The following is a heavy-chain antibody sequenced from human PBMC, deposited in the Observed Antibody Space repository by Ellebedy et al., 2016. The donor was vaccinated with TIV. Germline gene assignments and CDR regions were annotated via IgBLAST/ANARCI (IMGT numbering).Heavy chain of an antibody. D-gene: IGHD3-10*01. V-gene: IGHV3-23*01. CDR3: ARPNLPDYGSGSFYPSDY. Sequence: GESLKISXAASGFTFNNHALSWVRQAPGQGLEWVSSISNQGASAYYADSVRGRFTISRDNSMNTLSLQMNSLRAEDTAIYYCARPNLPDYGSGSFYPSDYWGQGTLVTVSS. CDR1: GFTFNNHA. J-gene: IGHJ4*02. CDR2: ISNQGASA.